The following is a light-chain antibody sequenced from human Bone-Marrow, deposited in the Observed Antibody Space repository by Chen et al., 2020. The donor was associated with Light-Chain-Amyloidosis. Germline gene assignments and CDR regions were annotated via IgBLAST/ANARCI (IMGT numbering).Light chain of an antibody. CDR3: QQYGTSPLT. V-gene: IGKV3-20*01. CDR1: QTISSNY. Sequence: EIVLTQSPGTLSLSPGEGANLSCRASQTISSNYLTWYQQKFGQAPRLLIYGSSIRATGIPDRFTGSGSGTDFTLTINRLEPEDFAMYYCQQYGTSPLTFGGGTKVAIK. CDR2: GSS. J-gene: IGKJ4*01.